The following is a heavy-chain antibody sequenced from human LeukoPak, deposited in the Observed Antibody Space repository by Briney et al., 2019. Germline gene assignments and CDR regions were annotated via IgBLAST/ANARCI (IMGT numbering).Heavy chain of an antibody. CDR1: GGSISSYY. D-gene: IGHD6-19*01. V-gene: IGHV4-59*01. J-gene: IGHJ4*02. Sequence: RPSETLSLTCTVSGGSISSYYWSWIRQPPGKGLVWIGYIYYSGSTNYNPSLKSRVTISVDTSKNQFSLKLSSVTAADTAVYYCARVAGEVYWGQGTLVTVSS. CDR3: ARVAGEVY. CDR2: IYYSGST.